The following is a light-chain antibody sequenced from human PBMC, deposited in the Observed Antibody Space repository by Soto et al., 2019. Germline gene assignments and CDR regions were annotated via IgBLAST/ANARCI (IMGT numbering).Light chain of an antibody. CDR1: SSDGGGYNY. J-gene: IGLJ2*01. V-gene: IGLV2-14*01. CDR2: DVS. Sequence: QSALTQPASVSGSPGQSITISCTGTSSDGGGYNYVSWYQQHPGKAPKLMIYDVSNRPSGVSNRFSCSKSGNTASLTISGLQAEDEADYYCSSYTSSSTLVVFGGGTKVTVL. CDR3: SSYTSSSTLVV.